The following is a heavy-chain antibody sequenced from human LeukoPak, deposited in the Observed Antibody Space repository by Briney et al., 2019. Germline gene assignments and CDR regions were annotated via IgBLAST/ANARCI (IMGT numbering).Heavy chain of an antibody. D-gene: IGHD1-26*01. CDR3: ARDSGSGSSPIGH. J-gene: IGHJ4*02. CDR2: ISSDGTNK. CDR1: GFTFGGYA. V-gene: IGHV3-30-3*01. Sequence: GGSLRLSCAASGFTFGGYAMHWVRQAPGKGLEWVAVISSDGTNKYNADSAKGRFTISRDNSKNTLYLRMNSLRLDDTAMYYCARDSGSGSSPIGHWGQGTLVTVSS.